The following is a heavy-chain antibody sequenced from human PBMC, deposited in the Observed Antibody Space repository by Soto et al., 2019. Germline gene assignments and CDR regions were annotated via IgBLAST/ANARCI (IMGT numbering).Heavy chain of an antibody. CDR2: IIPILGIA. Sequence: QVQLVQSGAEVKKPGSSVKVSCKASGGTFSSYTISWVRQAPGQGLEWMGRIIPILGIANYAQKFQGRVTITADKSTSTAYMELSSLRSEDTAVYYCARDRGGYCSSTSCRGSWFDPWGQGTLVTVSS. CDR3: ARDRGGYCSSTSCRGSWFDP. J-gene: IGHJ5*02. V-gene: IGHV1-69*08. CDR1: GGTFSSYT. D-gene: IGHD2-2*01.